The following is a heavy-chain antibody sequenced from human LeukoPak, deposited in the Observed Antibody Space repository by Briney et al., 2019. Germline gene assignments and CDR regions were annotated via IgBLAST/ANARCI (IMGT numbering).Heavy chain of an antibody. Sequence: GGSLRLSCAASGFAFTTYWMGWVRQAPGKGLEWVASIKPDGSEKYYVDSVKGRFTISRDSAENTVYLQMESLKGEDTAFYYCARPLLYYYGSETYFWFDLWGQGTLVTVSS. CDR2: IKPDGSEK. CDR1: GFAFTTYW. D-gene: IGHD3-10*01. J-gene: IGHJ5*02. V-gene: IGHV3-7*01. CDR3: ARPLLYYYGSETYFWFDL.